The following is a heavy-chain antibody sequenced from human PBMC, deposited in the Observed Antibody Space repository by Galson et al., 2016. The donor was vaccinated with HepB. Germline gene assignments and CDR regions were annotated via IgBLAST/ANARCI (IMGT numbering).Heavy chain of an antibody. V-gene: IGHV3-33*01. Sequence: SLRLSCAASGFAFSSHGLYWVRQAPGKGLEWVSVIWSDGSNKYYADSVKGRFTISRDNSKNTLYLQMNSLGAEDTAVYYCAREGHYSAWFVIDYWGQGTLVTVSS. CDR1: GFAFSSHG. D-gene: IGHD6-19*01. CDR3: AREGHYSAWFVIDY. J-gene: IGHJ4*02. CDR2: IWSDGSNK.